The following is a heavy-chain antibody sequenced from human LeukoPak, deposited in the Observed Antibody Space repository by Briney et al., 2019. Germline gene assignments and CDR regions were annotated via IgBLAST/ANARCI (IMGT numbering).Heavy chain of an antibody. CDR1: GGSLSNYY. CDR3: ARHGVGYTSLGY. CDR2: IYQSGTT. Sequence: SETLSLTRTVSGGSLSNYYWSWIRQSPGKGLTWIGYIYQSGTTNYNPSLKSRVTISVDTSKNQLFLRLRSVTAANTAIYYCARHGVGYTSLGYWGQGTLVTVSS. V-gene: IGHV4-59*08. D-gene: IGHD5-24*01. J-gene: IGHJ4*02.